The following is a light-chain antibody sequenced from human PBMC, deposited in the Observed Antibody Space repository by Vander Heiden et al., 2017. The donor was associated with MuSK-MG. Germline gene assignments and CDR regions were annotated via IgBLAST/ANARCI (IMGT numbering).Light chain of an antibody. V-gene: IGLV2-14*01. J-gene: IGLJ1*01. Sequence: QSALTHPPSVSGSPGQPSTISCTGTSSDVGGYNFVSWYQHHAGKAPKLMIYEVNNRPSVVSSRFSGSTSGNTALLTISVLHAEEAADYYCNSYTSISTQVFGTGTKVTVL. CDR1: SSDVGGYNF. CDR2: EVN. CDR3: NSYTSISTQV.